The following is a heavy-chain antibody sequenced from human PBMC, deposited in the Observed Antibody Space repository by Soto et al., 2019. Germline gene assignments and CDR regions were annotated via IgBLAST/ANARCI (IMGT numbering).Heavy chain of an antibody. CDR3: TTGGLWFGTIKDY. V-gene: IGHV3-15*07. J-gene: IGHJ4*02. CDR2: IKSKTDGGTT. Sequence: EVQLVESGGGLVKPGGSLRLSCAASGFTFSNAWMNWVRQAPGKGLEWVGRIKSKTDGGTTDYAAPVKGRFTISRDDSKNTLYLQMNSLKTEDTAVCYCTTGGLWFGTIKDYWGQGTLVTVSS. D-gene: IGHD3-10*01. CDR1: GFTFSNAW.